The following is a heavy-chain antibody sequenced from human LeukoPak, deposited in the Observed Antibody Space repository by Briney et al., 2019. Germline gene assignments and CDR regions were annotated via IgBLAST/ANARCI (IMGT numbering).Heavy chain of an antibody. Sequence: GSXXLXCXAXXFTXSXNYMSWVRQAPGKGLEWVSVIYSGGSTYYADSVKGRFTISRDNSKNTLYLQMNSLRAEDTAVYYCARGAKPWYFDYWGQGTLVTVSS. CDR1: XFTXSXNY. V-gene: IGHV3-53*01. D-gene: IGHD1-26*01. CDR3: ARGAKPWYFDY. CDR2: IYSGGST. J-gene: IGHJ4*02.